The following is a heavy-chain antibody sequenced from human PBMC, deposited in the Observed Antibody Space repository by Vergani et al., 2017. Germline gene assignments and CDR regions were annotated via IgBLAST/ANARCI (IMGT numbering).Heavy chain of an antibody. D-gene: IGHD3-16*01. V-gene: IGHV3-7*01. Sequence: EGQLVESGGDWVQRGGSLRLSCAASGFISSSYWMSWVRQAPGKGLEWVANVNQDGSEKYYMDSVRGRFTISRDNAKNSIYLQMNSLRTDDTATYYCAKHFRGWGIDYWGQGTQVIVSS. J-gene: IGHJ4*02. CDR3: AKHFRGWGIDY. CDR2: VNQDGSEK. CDR1: GFISSSYW.